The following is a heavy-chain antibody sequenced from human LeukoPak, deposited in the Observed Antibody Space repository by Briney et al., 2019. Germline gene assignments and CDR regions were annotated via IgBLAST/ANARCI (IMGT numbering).Heavy chain of an antibody. Sequence: GGSLSLSCSPSGFTFSEYYISCIPHAPGKALEGVSYICDSGSTIYSAHSAQGPFTISRDNAKNSVYLYMNTLRAEATAVYYCARDHLGDYVHSGYFDKWGQGTMVTVSS. D-gene: IGHD3-22*01. J-gene: IGHJ4*02. CDR1: GFTFSEYY. CDR3: ARDHLGDYVHSGYFDK. V-gene: IGHV3-11*01. CDR2: ICDSGSTI.